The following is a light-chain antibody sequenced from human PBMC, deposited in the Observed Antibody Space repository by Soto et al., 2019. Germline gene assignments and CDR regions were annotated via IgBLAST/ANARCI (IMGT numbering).Light chain of an antibody. CDR1: TSDIGGYNY. V-gene: IGLV2-14*03. CDR3: SSYGASSTL. J-gene: IGLJ2*01. Sequence: QSALTQPASVSVSPGQSITISCTGSTSDIGGYNYVSWYQQHPGKAPKLLIYDVSYRPSGISDRFSGSKSGNTASLTISGLQPEDEADYYCSSYGASSTLFGGGTKLTVL. CDR2: DVS.